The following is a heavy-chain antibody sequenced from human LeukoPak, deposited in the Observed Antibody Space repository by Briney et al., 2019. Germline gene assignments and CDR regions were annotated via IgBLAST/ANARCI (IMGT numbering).Heavy chain of an antibody. V-gene: IGHV3-30-3*01. CDR1: GFTFSSYA. Sequence: GGSLRLSCAASGFTFSSYAMHWVRQAPGKGLEWVAVISYDGSNKYYADSVKGRFTISRDNSKNTLYLQMNSLRAEDTAVYYCVRPPLNCSSTSCPYYCDYWGQGTLVTVS. CDR2: ISYDGSNK. D-gene: IGHD2-2*01. J-gene: IGHJ4*02. CDR3: VRPPLNCSSTSCPYYCDY.